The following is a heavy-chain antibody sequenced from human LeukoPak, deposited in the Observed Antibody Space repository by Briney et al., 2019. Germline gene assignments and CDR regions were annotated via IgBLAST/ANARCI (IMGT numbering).Heavy chain of an antibody. Sequence: GGSLRLSCTASGFTFSNFWMGWVRQAPGKGLEWVSSISSSNSYIYYADSVKGRFTISRDNAKNSLYLQMNSLRAEDTAVYYCARDGSGTLLYYFDYWGQGTLVTVSS. V-gene: IGHV3-21*01. CDR1: GFTFSNFW. CDR2: ISSSNSYI. D-gene: IGHD3-10*01. CDR3: ARDGSGTLLYYFDY. J-gene: IGHJ4*02.